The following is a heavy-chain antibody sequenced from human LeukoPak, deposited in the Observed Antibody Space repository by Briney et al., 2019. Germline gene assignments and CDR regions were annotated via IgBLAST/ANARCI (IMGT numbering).Heavy chain of an antibody. CDR3: ARSFSSGLSKSFDF. D-gene: IGHD3-22*01. J-gene: IGHJ4*02. CDR1: GFTFSTYA. Sequence: GGSLRLSCAASGFTFSTYAMSWVRQAPGKRLEWVSGISAGASTYYADSVKGRFTISRDNSKNTLYLQMNSLRAEDTAVYYCARSFSSGLSKSFDFRGQGTLVTVSS. V-gene: IGHV3-23*01. CDR2: ISAGAST.